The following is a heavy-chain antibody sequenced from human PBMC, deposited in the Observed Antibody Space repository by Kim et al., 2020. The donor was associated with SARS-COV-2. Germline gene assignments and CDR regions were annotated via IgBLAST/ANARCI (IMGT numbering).Heavy chain of an antibody. V-gene: IGHV3-11*06. Sequence: QAPGKGLEWVSYITSRSSHTNYADSVRGRFTISRDNANNSLYLQLNSLSPEDTAVYYCVRGGFYTSFDYWGQGTLVTVSS. J-gene: IGHJ4*02. CDR3: VRGGFYTSFDY. D-gene: IGHD3-16*01. CDR2: ITSRSSHT.